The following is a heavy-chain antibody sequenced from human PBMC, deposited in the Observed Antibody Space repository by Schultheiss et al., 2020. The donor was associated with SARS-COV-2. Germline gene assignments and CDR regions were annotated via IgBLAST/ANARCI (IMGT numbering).Heavy chain of an antibody. CDR1: GYTFTSYD. J-gene: IGHJ3*02. CDR2: MNPNSGNT. CDR3: ARGVRHAFDI. Sequence: GGSLRLSCKASGYTFTSYDINWVRQATGQGLEWMGWMNPNSGNTGYAQKFQGRVTMTRNTSISTAYMELSSLRSEDTAVYYCARGVRHAFDIWGQGTMVTVSS. V-gene: IGHV1-8*01.